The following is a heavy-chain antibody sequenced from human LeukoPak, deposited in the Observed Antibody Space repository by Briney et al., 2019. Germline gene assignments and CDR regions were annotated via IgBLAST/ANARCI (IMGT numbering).Heavy chain of an antibody. V-gene: IGHV4-34*01. CDR3: ARGVRWLQFRKWFDP. J-gene: IGHJ5*02. D-gene: IGHD5-24*01. CDR2: INHSGST. CDR1: GGSFSGYY. Sequence: SETLSLTCAVYGGSFSGYYWSWIRQPPGKGLEWIGEINHSGSTNYNPSLKSRVTISVDTSKNQFSLKLSSVTAADTAVYYCARGVRWLQFRKWFDPWGQGTLVTVSS.